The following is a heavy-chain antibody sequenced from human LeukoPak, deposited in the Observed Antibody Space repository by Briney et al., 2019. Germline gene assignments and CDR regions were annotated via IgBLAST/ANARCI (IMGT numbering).Heavy chain of an antibody. V-gene: IGHV3-30-3*01. CDR3: AREQLEHCSSSGCYGVFDY. CDR2: ISYNGGNK. D-gene: IGHD2-2*01. J-gene: IGHJ4*02. Sequence: PGGSLRLSCAAFGFSFSTYTFHWVRQAPGKGLEWVAIISYNGGNKFYVDSVKGRFTISRDDSKNTFYLQMNSLRTDDTAVYYCAREQLEHCSSSGCYGVFDYWGQGALVTVSS. CDR1: GFSFSTYT.